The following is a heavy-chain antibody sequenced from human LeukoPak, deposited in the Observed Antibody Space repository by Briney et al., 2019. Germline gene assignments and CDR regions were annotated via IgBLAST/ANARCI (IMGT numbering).Heavy chain of an antibody. CDR1: GFTANNNY. J-gene: IGHJ4*02. CDR3: ARAGLVYYFDY. D-gene: IGHD3/OR15-3a*01. CDR2: IYSGGST. Sequence: GGSLRLSCAASGFTANNNYMSWVRQAPGKGLEWVSGIYSGGSTYYADSVKGRFTISRDNSKNTLYLQMNSLRAEDTAVYYCARAGLVYYFDYWGQGTLVTVSS. V-gene: IGHV3-53*01.